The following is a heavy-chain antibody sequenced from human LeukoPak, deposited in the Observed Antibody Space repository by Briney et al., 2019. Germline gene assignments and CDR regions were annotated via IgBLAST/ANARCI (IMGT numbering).Heavy chain of an antibody. CDR3: AKFYDYGDSRGYFDH. Sequence: GGSLRLSCAASGFTFSIYGMNWVRQAPGKGLEWVAFIRYDGSNKYYADSVKGRFTVSRDNSKNTLYLQMNSLRPEDTAMYYCAKFYDYGDSRGYFDHWGQGTLVTVSS. D-gene: IGHD4-17*01. J-gene: IGHJ4*02. V-gene: IGHV3-30*02. CDR1: GFTFSIYG. CDR2: IRYDGSNK.